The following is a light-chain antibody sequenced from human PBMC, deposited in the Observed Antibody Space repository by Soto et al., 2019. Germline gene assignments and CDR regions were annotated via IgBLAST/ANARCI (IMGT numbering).Light chain of an antibody. Sequence: HSVLTQPASVSGSPGQSITISCTGTSSDVGGYNYVSWYQQHPGKAPKLMIYDVSNRPSGVSNRFSGSKSGNTASLTISGLQAEDEADYYCSSYTSSSTLVVFGGGTQLTAL. CDR1: SSDVGGYNY. J-gene: IGLJ2*01. V-gene: IGLV2-14*01. CDR3: SSYTSSSTLVV. CDR2: DVS.